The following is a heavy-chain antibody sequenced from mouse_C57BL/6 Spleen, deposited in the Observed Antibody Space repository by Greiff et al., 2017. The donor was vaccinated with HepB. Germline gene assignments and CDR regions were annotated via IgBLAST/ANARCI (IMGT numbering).Heavy chain of an antibody. V-gene: IGHV1-53*01. D-gene: IGHD1-1*01. J-gene: IGHJ2*01. CDR1: GYTFTSYW. CDR2: INPSNGGT. Sequence: QVQLQQSGPELVKPGASVKLSCKASGYTFTSYWMHWVKQRPGQGLEWIGNINPSNGGTNYNEKFKSKATLTVDKSSSTAYMQLSSLTSEDSAVYYCAREEDYYGSSYVRYYFDYWGQGTTLTVSS. CDR3: AREEDYYGSSYVRYYFDY.